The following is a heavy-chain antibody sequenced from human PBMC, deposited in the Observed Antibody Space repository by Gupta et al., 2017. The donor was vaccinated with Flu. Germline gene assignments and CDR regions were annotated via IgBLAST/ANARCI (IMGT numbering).Heavy chain of an antibody. Sequence: LEWIGSIYYSGSTYYNPSLKSRVTISVDTSKNQFSLKLSSVTAADTAVYYCARHSIAARYGGRNVGSSHFDYWGQGTLVTVSS. CDR3: ARHSIAARYGGRNVGSSHFDY. V-gene: IGHV4-39*01. D-gene: IGHD6-6*01. J-gene: IGHJ4*02. CDR2: IYYSGST.